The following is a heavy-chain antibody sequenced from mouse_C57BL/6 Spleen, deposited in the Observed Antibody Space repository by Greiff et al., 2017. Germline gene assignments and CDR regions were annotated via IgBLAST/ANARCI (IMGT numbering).Heavy chain of an antibody. CDR2: IYPGDGDT. CDR1: GYAFSSSW. J-gene: IGHJ2*01. D-gene: IGHD1-1*01. V-gene: IGHV1-82*01. CDR3: ARDYGSSEDY. Sequence: VQLQQSGPELVKPGASVKISCKASGYAFSSSWMNWVKQRPGKGLEWIGRIYPGDGDTNYNGKFKGKATLTADKSSSTAYMQLSSLTSEDSAVYFCARDYGSSEDYWGQGTTLTVSS.